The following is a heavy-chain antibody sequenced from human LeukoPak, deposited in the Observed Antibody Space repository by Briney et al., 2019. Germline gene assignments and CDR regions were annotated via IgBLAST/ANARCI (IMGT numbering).Heavy chain of an antibody. CDR1: GGSISSYY. CDR2: IYYSGST. CDR3: AREFYDGSGAFDY. D-gene: IGHD3-10*01. V-gene: IGHV4-59*01. Sequence: PSETLSLTCTVSGGSISSYYWSWIRQPPGKGLEWIGYIYYSGSTNYNPSLKSRVTISVDTSKNQFSLRLSSVTAADTAVYYCAREFYDGSGAFDYWGQGTLVTVSS. J-gene: IGHJ4*02.